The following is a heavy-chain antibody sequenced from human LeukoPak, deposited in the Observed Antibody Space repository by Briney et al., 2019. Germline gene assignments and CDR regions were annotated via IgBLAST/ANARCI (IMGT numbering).Heavy chain of an antibody. CDR1: GFTVSSNY. CDR2: IYSGGST. V-gene: IGHV3-53*01. Sequence: GGSLRLSCAASGFTVSSNYKSWVRQAPGKGLEWVSVIYSGGSTYYADSVKGRFTISRDNSKNTLYLQMNSLRAEDTAVYYCARSKEFDWLDYWGQGALVTVSS. D-gene: IGHD3-9*01. J-gene: IGHJ4*02. CDR3: ARSKEFDWLDY.